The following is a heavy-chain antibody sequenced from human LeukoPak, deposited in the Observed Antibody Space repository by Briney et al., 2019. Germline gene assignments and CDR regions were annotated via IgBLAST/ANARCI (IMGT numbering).Heavy chain of an antibody. CDR2: IYYSGST. D-gene: IGHD3-9*01. CDR3: ARVQKYYDILTGYQDYYYYMDV. J-gene: IGHJ6*03. V-gene: IGHV4-59*11. Sequence: SETLSLTCTVSGGSISSHYWSWIRQPPGKGLEWIGYIYYSGSTNYNPSLKSRVTISVDTSKNQFSLKLSSVTAADTAVYYCARVQKYYDILTGYQDYYYYMDVWGKGTTVTVSS. CDR1: GGSISSHY.